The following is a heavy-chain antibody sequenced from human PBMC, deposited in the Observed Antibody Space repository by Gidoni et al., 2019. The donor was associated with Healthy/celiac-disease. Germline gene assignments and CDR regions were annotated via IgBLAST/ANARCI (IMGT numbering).Heavy chain of an antibody. CDR3: ARDLGITIFGVVTNSPFDY. Sequence: QVQLVQSGAEVKKPGASVKVSCKASGYTFTSYYMHWVRQAPGQGLEWMGIINPSGGSTSYAQKFQGRVTMTRDTSTSTVYMELSSLRSEDTAVYYCARDLGITIFGVVTNSPFDYWGQGTLVTVSS. CDR2: INPSGGST. D-gene: IGHD3-3*01. CDR1: GYTFTSYY. V-gene: IGHV1-46*01. J-gene: IGHJ4*02.